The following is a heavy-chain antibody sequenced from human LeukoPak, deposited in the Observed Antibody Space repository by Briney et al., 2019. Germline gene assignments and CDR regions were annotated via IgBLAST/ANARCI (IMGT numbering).Heavy chain of an antibody. D-gene: IGHD6-6*01. CDR2: VYPADSST. V-gene: IGHV5-51*01. CDR3: TRGGKEQLVFDAFDI. Sequence: GESLKISCKGSGYSFTNYWIGWVRQMPGKGLEWMGIVYPADSSTRYSPSFRGQVTISADKSISTAYLQWSSLKASDTAMYYCTRGGKEQLVFDAFDIWGQGTMVTVSS. J-gene: IGHJ3*02. CDR1: GYSFTNYW.